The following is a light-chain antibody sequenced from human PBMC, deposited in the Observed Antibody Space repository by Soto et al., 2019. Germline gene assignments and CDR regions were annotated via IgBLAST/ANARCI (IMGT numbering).Light chain of an antibody. Sequence: QSALTQPPSASGSPGQSVTISCTGSSSDVGDYNYVSWYQQHPGNAPKLVIYEVNKRPSGVPDRFSGSKSGNTASLTVSGIQGEDEADYFCSSYADRNSWMVGGGTPLAVL. CDR3: SSYADRNSWM. V-gene: IGLV2-8*01. CDR1: SSDVGDYNY. CDR2: EVN. J-gene: IGLJ2*01.